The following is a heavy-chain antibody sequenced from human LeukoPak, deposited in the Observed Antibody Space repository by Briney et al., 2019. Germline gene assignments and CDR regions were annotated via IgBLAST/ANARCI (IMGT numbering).Heavy chain of an antibody. Sequence: GGALRLSCAAPGFIFDNYAIHWVRQAPGKGLEWVSLISGDGGSTFYANSVRGRFTISRDNTRKSLSLQMSSLRSEDTALYYCARESETSGWYDYWGQGTLVTVSS. J-gene: IGHJ4*02. CDR2: ISGDGGST. CDR3: ARESETSGWYDY. V-gene: IGHV3-43*02. CDR1: GFIFDNYA. D-gene: IGHD6-19*01.